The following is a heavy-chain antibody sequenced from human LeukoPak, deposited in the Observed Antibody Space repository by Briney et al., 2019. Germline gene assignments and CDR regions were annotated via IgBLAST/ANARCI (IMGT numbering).Heavy chain of an antibody. CDR1: GGSISSGSYY. CDR2: IYTSGST. V-gene: IGHV4-61*02. Sequence: SETLSLTCTVSGGSISSGSYYWSWTRQPAGKGLEWIGRIYTSGSTNYNPSLKSRVTKSVDTSKNQFSLKLSSVTAADTAVYYCARSHEYSSSSGDYWGQGTLVTVSS. D-gene: IGHD6-6*01. CDR3: ARSHEYSSSSGDY. J-gene: IGHJ4*02.